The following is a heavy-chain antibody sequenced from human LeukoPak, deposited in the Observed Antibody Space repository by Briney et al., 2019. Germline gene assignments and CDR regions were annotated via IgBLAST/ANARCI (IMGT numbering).Heavy chain of an antibody. CDR3: ARTTSLTASGYDY. CDR1: GYRFISNY. J-gene: IGHJ4*02. Sequence: ASVKVSCKASGYRFISNYIQWVRQAPGLGPEWMGWMHPGNGNTRYAEKFQGRVTMTRDTSINTAYMDLSSLRSEDTAVYFCARTTSLTASGYDYWGQGTLVTVSS. CDR2: MHPGNGNT. V-gene: IGHV1-2*02. D-gene: IGHD4-17*01.